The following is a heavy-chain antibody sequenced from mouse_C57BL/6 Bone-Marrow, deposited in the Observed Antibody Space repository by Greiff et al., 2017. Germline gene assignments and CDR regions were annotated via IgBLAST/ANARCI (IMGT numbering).Heavy chain of an antibody. CDR1: GYTFTSHW. D-gene: IGHD2-14*01. CDR2: IFPGGGST. Sequence: QVQLQQSGPELVRPGASVKISCKAPGYTFTSHWMQWVRQRPGQGLEWIGEIFPGGGSTYYNEKLTGKATLTVDTSTSTAYMQFSRLTSEDAAVYFCARGFVFFYKYGEMGAMDYWGQGTSVTVSS. V-gene: IGHV1-56*01. CDR3: ARGFVFFYKYGEMGAMDY. J-gene: IGHJ4*01.